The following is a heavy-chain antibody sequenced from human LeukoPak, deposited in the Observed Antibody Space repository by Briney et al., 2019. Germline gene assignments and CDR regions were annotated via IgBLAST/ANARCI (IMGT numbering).Heavy chain of an antibody. D-gene: IGHD3-16*01. CDR1: GFTFSSYW. J-gene: IGHJ3*02. CDR3: ARITWSLGAFDI. CDR2: IKHDGSEK. Sequence: GGSLRLSCAASGFTFSSYWMSWVRQAPGKGLEWVANIKHDGSEKYYVDSVKGRFTISRDSAKSSLYLQMNNLRVEDTAVYYCARITWSLGAFDIWGQGTTVTVSS. V-gene: IGHV3-7*01.